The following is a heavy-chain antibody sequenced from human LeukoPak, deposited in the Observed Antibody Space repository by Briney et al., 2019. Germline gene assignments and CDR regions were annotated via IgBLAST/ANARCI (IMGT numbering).Heavy chain of an antibody. CDR2: ISSSSSYI. CDR1: GFTFSSYS. D-gene: IGHD6-13*01. Sequence: GGSLRLSCATSGFTFSSYSMNWVRQAPGKGLEWVSSISSSSSYIYYADSVKGRFTISRDNAKNSLYLQMNSLRAEDTAVYYCARDSSSWYHAFDIWGQGTMVTVSS. J-gene: IGHJ3*02. V-gene: IGHV3-21*01. CDR3: ARDSSSWYHAFDI.